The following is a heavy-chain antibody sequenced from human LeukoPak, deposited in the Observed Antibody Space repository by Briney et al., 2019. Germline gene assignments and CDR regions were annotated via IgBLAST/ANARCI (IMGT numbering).Heavy chain of an antibody. CDR2: IIPIFGTA. J-gene: IGHJ4*02. V-gene: IGHV1-69*05. CDR1: GGTFSSYA. Sequence: SVKVSCKASGGTFSSYAISWVRQAPGQGLEWMGGIIPIFGTANYAQKFQGRVTITTDESTSTAYMELSRLRSDDTAVYYCARGDIVVVPAATPDYWGQGTLVTVSS. CDR3: ARGDIVVVPAATPDY. D-gene: IGHD2-2*01.